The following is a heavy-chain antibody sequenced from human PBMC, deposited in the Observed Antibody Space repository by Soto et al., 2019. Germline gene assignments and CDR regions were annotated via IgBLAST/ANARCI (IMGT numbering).Heavy chain of an antibody. D-gene: IGHD1-7*01. V-gene: IGHV3-23*01. CDR2: ISGSGGST. CDR3: AKDRVGGTFYTPLGF. J-gene: IGHJ4*02. Sequence: LRLSCAASGFTFSSYAMSWVRQAPGKGLEWVSAISGSGGSTYYADSVKGRFAISRDNSKNTLSLHLNTLKPEDTAVYHCAKDRVGGTFYTPLGFWGQGTLVTVSS. CDR1: GFTFSSYA.